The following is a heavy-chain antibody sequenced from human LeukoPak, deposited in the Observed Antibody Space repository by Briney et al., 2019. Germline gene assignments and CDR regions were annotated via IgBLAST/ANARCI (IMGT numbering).Heavy chain of an antibody. Sequence: GGSLRLSCAASGLTFSSYTMSWVRQAPGKGLEWVSSIIGSGGSTYYADSVKGRFTISRDNSKNTLYLQMNSLRAEDTAVYYCAKAANEWELLAGYFDYWGRGTLVTVSS. V-gene: IGHV3-23*01. CDR3: AKAANEWELLAGYFDY. CDR2: IIGSGGST. D-gene: IGHD1-26*01. J-gene: IGHJ4*02. CDR1: GLTFSSYT.